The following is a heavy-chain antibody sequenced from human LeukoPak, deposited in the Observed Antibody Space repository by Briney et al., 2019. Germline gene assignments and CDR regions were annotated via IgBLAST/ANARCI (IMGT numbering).Heavy chain of an antibody. V-gene: IGHV3-7*01. CDR2: IKEDGSEK. Sequence: PGGSLRLSCAASGFTFSTYWMSWVRQAPGKGLEWVANIKEDGSEKQYVDAVKGRFTISRDSAKNSLYLQMNSLRAEDTAVYYCAKDHKQQLVINWFDPWGQGTLVTVSS. CDR1: GFTFSTYW. D-gene: IGHD6-13*01. CDR3: AKDHKQQLVINWFDP. J-gene: IGHJ5*02.